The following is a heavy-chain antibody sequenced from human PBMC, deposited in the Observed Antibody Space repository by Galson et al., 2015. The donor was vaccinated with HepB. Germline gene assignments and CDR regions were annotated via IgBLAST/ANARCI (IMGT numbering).Heavy chain of an antibody. V-gene: IGHV3-23*01. J-gene: IGHJ4*02. Sequence: SLRLSCAVSGFDVSRYTMTWVRQAPGKGLEWVSGIRGSGDGTYYADSVKGRFTISRDTPKSRLYLQMSGLRDDDTAVYYCATRPYVQWLKSLFWGQGTLVTVSS. D-gene: IGHD6-19*01. CDR3: ATRPYVQWLKSLF. CDR1: GFDVSRYT. CDR2: IRGSGDGT.